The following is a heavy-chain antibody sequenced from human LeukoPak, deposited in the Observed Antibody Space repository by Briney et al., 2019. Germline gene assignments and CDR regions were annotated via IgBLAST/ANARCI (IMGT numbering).Heavy chain of an antibody. J-gene: IGHJ5*02. D-gene: IGHD3-22*01. Sequence: PGGSLRLSCAASGFTVSSNYMSWVRQAPGKGLAWVSVIYSGGSTYYADSVKGRFTISRDNAKNSLYLQMNSLRAEDTAVYYCARGTSPDYYDSSGYPPANWFDPWGQGTLVTVSS. CDR1: GFTVSSNY. CDR2: IYSGGST. V-gene: IGHV3-66*01. CDR3: ARGTSPDYYDSSGYPPANWFDP.